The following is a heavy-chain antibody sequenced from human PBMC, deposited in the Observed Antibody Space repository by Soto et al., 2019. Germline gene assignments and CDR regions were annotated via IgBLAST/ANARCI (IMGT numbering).Heavy chain of an antibody. D-gene: IGHD1-26*01. CDR2: ISYGGSNK. J-gene: IGHJ4*02. CDR1: GFTLSDYG. V-gene: IGHV3-30*18. Sequence: AEVSLRLPCAASGFTLSDYGLHWFRQAPGKGLEWVGVISYGGSNKYYGDCENGRFTISRGNSKSTLYLQMNSLSGEDTAVYYGAKDGAWGLLSPAGGISDYWGQGTLLSVSS. CDR3: AKDGAWGLLSPAGGISDY.